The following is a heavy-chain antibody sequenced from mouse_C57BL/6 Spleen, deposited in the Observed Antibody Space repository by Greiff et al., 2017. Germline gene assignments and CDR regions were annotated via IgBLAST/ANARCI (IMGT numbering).Heavy chain of an antibody. Sequence: QVHVKQPGAELVKPGASAKLSCKASGYTFTSYWMHWVKQRLGKGLAWIGMIHPNSGSTNYNEKFKSKATLTVNKSSSTAYMQLSSLTSEDSAVYYCARLGYGRFAYWGQGTLVTVSA. CDR3: ARLGYGRFAY. V-gene: IGHV1-64*01. D-gene: IGHD1-1*01. CDR2: IHPNSGST. CDR1: GYTFTSYW. J-gene: IGHJ3*01.